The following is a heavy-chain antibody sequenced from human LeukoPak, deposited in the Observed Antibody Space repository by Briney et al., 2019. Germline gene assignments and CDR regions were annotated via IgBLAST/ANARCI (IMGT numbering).Heavy chain of an antibody. CDR1: GGTFSSYA. J-gene: IGHJ5*02. CDR3: ARPEYSNYWFDP. D-gene: IGHD2/OR15-2a*01. CDR2: IIPIFGTA. Sequence: SVTVSCKASGGTFSSYAISWVRQAPGQGLEWMGGIIPIFGTANYAQKFQGRVTITADESTSTAYMELSSLRSEDTAVYYCARPEYSNYWFDPWGQGTLVTVSS. V-gene: IGHV1-69*01.